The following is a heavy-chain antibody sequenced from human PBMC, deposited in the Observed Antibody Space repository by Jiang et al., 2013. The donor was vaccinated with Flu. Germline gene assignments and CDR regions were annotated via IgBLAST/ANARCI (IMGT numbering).Heavy chain of an antibody. CDR1: GFTFNNYG. V-gene: IGHV3-23*01. Sequence: SGFTFNNYGMNWVRQAPGKGLEWVSSISAGGTTTYYADSVKGRFTISRDNSKNTLYLQMNNLRAEDTAVFYCAKYSSIWTWAYFYGMDVWGQGTTVTVSS. CDR3: AKYSSIWTWAYFYGMDV. J-gene: IGHJ6*02. D-gene: IGHD6-13*01. CDR2: ISAGGTTT.